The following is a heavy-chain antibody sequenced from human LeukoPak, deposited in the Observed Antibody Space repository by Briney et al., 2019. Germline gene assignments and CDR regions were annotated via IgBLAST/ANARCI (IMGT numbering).Heavy chain of an antibody. CDR3: AGSNWKYYFGF. V-gene: IGHV4-30-4*08. Sequence: SQTLSLTCTVSAGSITSGDHYWNWIRQPPGKGLEWIGYIYSSGSTYYNPSLKSRITMSLDTYKSQFSLKLSSVTAADTAVYYCAGSNWKYYFGFWGQGTLVTVSS. CDR2: IYSSGST. CDR1: AGSITSGDHY. J-gene: IGHJ4*02. D-gene: IGHD1-1*01.